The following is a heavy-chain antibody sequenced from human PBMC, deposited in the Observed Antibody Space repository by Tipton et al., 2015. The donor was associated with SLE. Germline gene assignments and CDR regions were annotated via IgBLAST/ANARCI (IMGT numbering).Heavy chain of an antibody. CDR1: GFTFSSYS. Sequence: SLRLSCAASGFTFSSYSMNWVRQAPGKGLEWVSAISGSGGSTYYADSVKGRFTISRDNSKNTLYLQMNSLRAEDTAVYYCVMDWELGRDYWGQGTLVTVSS. CDR3: VMDWELGRDY. D-gene: IGHD1-26*01. J-gene: IGHJ4*02. CDR2: ISGSGGST. V-gene: IGHV3-23*01.